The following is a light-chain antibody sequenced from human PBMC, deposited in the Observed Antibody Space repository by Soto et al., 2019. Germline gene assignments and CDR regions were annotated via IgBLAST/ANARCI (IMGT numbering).Light chain of an antibody. CDR1: SSNTGAGSD. CDR2: GNT. Sequence: SVLTQPPSISGAPGQRVTISCTGSSSNTGAGSDVHWYHQLPGTAPKLLIYGNTNRPSGVPDRFSGSKSGTSASLAIAGLQTEDEGDYYCQTYDSSLSGLYVFGTGTKVTVL. J-gene: IGLJ1*01. CDR3: QTYDSSLSGLYV. V-gene: IGLV1-40*01.